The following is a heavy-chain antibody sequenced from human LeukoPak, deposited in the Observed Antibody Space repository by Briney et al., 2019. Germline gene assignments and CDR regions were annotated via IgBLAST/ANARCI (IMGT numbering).Heavy chain of an antibody. Sequence: SETLSLTCTVSGDSVSSGSCSWSWIRQPPGKGLEWIGHIFYRGSTSYNPSLKSRLTISAGSSKNQFSLRLSSVTAADTAVYYCASAVRAPGYSSSWYAFDYWGQGTLVTVSS. V-gene: IGHV4-61*01. J-gene: IGHJ4*02. CDR3: ASAVRAPGYSSSWYAFDY. D-gene: IGHD6-13*01. CDR1: GDSVSSGSCS. CDR2: IFYRGST.